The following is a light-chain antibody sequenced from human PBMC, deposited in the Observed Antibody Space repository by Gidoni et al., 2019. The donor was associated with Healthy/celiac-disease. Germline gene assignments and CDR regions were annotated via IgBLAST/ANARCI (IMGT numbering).Light chain of an antibody. Sequence: DIQMTQSPSTRSASVGDRVTITCRASQSISSWLALNQHKPGKATKLLIYKASSLESGVPSRLSGSGSGTEFTLTISSMQTNDFAIYYSKQYNSYPWTFGQGTKVEIK. V-gene: IGKV1-5*03. CDR2: KAS. CDR1: QSISSW. J-gene: IGKJ1*01. CDR3: KQYNSYPWT.